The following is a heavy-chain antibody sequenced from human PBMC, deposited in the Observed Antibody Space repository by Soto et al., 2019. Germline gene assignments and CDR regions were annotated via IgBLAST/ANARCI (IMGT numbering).Heavy chain of an antibody. Sequence: PGGSLRLSCAASGFSISGYYMSWIRQAPGKGLEWISYMSSTTSAIYYAESVKGRFTISRDNAKNSLYLQMNSLRAEDTAVYYCARAIDFWCHMDVWGQGTTVTVSS. CDR3: ARAIDFWCHMDV. CDR2: MSSTTSAI. J-gene: IGHJ6*02. D-gene: IGHD3-3*01. V-gene: IGHV3-11*01. CDR1: GFSISGYY.